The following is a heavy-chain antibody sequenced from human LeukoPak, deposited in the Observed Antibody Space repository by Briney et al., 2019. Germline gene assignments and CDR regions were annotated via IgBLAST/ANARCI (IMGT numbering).Heavy chain of an antibody. CDR1: GGTFSSHA. D-gene: IGHD5-18*01. CDR2: IIPIFGTA. CDR3: ARGGYSYGYSFDY. V-gene: IGHV1-69*05. J-gene: IGHJ4*02. Sequence: SVKVSCKASGGTFSSHAISWVRQAPGQGLEWMGRIIPIFGTANYAQKFQGRVTITTDESTSTAYMELSSLRSEDTAVYYCARGGYSYGYSFDYWGQGTLVTVYS.